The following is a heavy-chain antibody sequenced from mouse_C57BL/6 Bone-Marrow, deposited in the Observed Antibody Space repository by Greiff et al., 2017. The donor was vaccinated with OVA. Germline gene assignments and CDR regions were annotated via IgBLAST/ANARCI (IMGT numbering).Heavy chain of an antibody. CDR1: GYSITSGYY. D-gene: IGHD1-1*01. V-gene: IGHV3-6*01. Sequence: VQLKESGPGLVKPSQSLSLTCSVTGYSITSGYYWNWIRQFPGNKLEWMGYISYDGSNNYNPSLKNRISITRDTSKNQFFLKLNSVTTEDTATYYCAIDYYGSTYWYFDVWGTGTTVTVSS. CDR2: ISYDGSN. J-gene: IGHJ1*03. CDR3: AIDYYGSTYWYFDV.